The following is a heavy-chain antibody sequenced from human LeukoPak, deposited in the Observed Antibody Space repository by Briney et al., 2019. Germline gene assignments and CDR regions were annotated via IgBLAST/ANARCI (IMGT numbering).Heavy chain of an antibody. CDR1: GFTVSSNY. CDR3: ASDYGGNSGGFDY. J-gene: IGHJ4*02. CDR2: NYSGGST. D-gene: IGHD4-23*01. V-gene: IGHV3-66*01. Sequence: GGSLRLSCAASGFTVSSNYMSWVRQAPGKGLEWVSVNYSGGSTYYADSVKGRFTISRDNSKNTLYLQMNSLRAEDTAVYYCASDYGGNSGGFDYWGQGTLVTVSS.